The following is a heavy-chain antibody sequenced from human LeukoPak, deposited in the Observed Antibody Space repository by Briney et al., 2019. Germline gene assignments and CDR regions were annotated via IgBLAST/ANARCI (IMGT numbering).Heavy chain of an antibody. V-gene: IGHV3-74*01. CDR1: EFTFSSYW. CDR2: INGDGSST. J-gene: IGHJ4*02. D-gene: IGHD3-10*01. Sequence: GGSLRLSCAASEFTFSSYWMHWVRQAPGKGLVWVSRINGDGSSTSYANSVKGRFTISRDNAKNTLCLQMNSLRAEDTAVYYCVGLGENYWGQGTLVTVSS. CDR3: VGLGENY.